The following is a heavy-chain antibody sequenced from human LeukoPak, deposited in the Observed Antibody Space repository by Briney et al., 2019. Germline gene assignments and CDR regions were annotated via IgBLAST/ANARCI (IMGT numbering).Heavy chain of an antibody. Sequence: SETLSLTCAVSGGSISSGGYSWSWIRQPPGKGLEWIGYIYHSGSTYYNPSLKSRVTISVDRSKNQFSLKLSSVTAADTAVYYCARGYYYDSSGYFAAFDTWGQGTMVTVSS. V-gene: IGHV4-30-2*01. CDR1: GGSISSGGYS. CDR3: ARGYYYDSSGYFAAFDT. D-gene: IGHD3-22*01. CDR2: IYHSGST. J-gene: IGHJ3*02.